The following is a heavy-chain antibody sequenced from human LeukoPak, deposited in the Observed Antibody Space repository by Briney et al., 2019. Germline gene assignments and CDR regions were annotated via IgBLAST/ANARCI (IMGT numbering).Heavy chain of an antibody. V-gene: IGHV4-59*01. J-gene: IGHJ6*02. CDR3: ARVPPYSSGWYPYYYGMDV. CDR2: IYYSGST. CDR1: GGSISSYY. Sequence: SETLSLTCTVSGGSISSYYWSWIRQPPGKGLEWIGSIYYSGSTTYNPSLKSRATISVDTSKNQFSLKLSSVTAADTAVYYCARVPPYSSGWYPYYYGMDVWGQGTTVTVSS. D-gene: IGHD6-19*01.